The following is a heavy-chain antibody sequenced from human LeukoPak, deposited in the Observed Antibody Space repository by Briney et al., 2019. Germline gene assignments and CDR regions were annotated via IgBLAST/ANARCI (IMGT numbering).Heavy chain of an antibody. Sequence: ASVKVSFKASDYTFTSYGISWVRQAPGQGLEWMGWISAYNGNTNYAQKLQGRVTMTTDTSTSTAYMELRSLRSDDTAVYYCARVHVGTTGSTFDYWGQGTLVTVSS. CDR3: ARVHVGTTGSTFDY. D-gene: IGHD1-26*01. V-gene: IGHV1-18*01. CDR2: ISAYNGNT. CDR1: DYTFTSYG. J-gene: IGHJ4*02.